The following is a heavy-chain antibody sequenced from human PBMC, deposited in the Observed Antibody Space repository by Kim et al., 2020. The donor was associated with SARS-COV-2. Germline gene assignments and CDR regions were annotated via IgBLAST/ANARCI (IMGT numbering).Heavy chain of an antibody. Sequence: PSLQRRVTRSVATSKNQFSLKLSSVTAADTAVYYCARELVRIAVAGMFDYWGQGTLVTVSS. V-gene: IGHV4-39*07. D-gene: IGHD6-19*01. J-gene: IGHJ4*02. CDR3: ARELVRIAVAGMFDY.